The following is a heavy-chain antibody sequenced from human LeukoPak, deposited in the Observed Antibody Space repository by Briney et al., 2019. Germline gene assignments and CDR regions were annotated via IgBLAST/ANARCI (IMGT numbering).Heavy chain of an antibody. J-gene: IGHJ4*02. CDR2: INHSGST. Sequence: SETLSLTCAVYGGSFSGYYWSWIRQPPGKGLEWIGEINHSGSTNYNPSLKSRVTISVDTSKNQYSLKLSSVTAADTAVYYCASRRYFDYWGQGTLVTVSS. V-gene: IGHV4-34*01. CDR3: ASRRYFDY. CDR1: GGSFSGYY.